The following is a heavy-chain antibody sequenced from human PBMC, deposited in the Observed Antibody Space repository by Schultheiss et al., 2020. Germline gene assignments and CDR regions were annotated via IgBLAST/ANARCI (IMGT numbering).Heavy chain of an antibody. CDR3: ARVHYDFWSVRLPGGMDV. D-gene: IGHD3-3*01. Sequence: SQTLSLTCTVSGGSISSGGYYWSWIRQPPGKGLEWIGYIYYSGSTNYNPSLKSRVTISVDTSKNQFSLKLSSVTAADTAVYYCARVHYDFWSVRLPGGMDVWGQGTTVTVSS. CDR1: GGSISSGGYY. J-gene: IGHJ6*02. CDR2: IYYSGST. V-gene: IGHV4-61*08.